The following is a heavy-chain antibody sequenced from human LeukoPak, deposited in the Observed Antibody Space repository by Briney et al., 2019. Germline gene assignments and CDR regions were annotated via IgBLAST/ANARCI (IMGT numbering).Heavy chain of an antibody. Sequence: SVNVSCMASRGTLSSYAISWVRQAPGQGVEWMGGIIPIFGTANYAQKFQGRVTITTDESTSTAYMELSSLRSEDTAVYYCARYCSSTSCYAGFDYWGQGTLVTVSS. CDR3: ARYCSSTSCYAGFDY. J-gene: IGHJ4*02. CDR2: IIPIFGTA. D-gene: IGHD2-2*01. V-gene: IGHV1-69*05. CDR1: RGTLSSYA.